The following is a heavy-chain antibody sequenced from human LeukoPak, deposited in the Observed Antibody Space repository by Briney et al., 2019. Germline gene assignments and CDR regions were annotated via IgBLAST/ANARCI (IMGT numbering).Heavy chain of an antibody. Sequence: PSETLSLTCTVSGDFMSTDYWSWIRQPPGGGLEWIGYIYHYGGTSYNPSLETRITMSINTSKNQFSLKLTSVTAADTAVYYCASHYRYAFDNWAKGRWSPSLQ. CDR1: GDFMSTDY. J-gene: IGHJ3*02. V-gene: IGHV4-59*08. CDR3: ASHYRYAFDN. CDR2: IYHYGGT. D-gene: IGHD3-16*02.